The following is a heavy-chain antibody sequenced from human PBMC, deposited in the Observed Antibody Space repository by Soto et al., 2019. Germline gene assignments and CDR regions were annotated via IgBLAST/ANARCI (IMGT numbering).Heavy chain of an antibody. Sequence: SETLSLTCTVSGGSVNTDNFYWSWIRQPPGKGLEWIGFIYYSGSTNYSPSLKSRVTISVDTSKNQFSLKLSSVTAADTAVYYCARVTRTFGVLTIWGWLDPWGQGTQVTVSS. J-gene: IGHJ5*02. CDR2: IYYSGST. D-gene: IGHD3-3*01. V-gene: IGHV4-61*01. CDR1: GGSVNTDNFY. CDR3: ARVTRTFGVLTIWGWLDP.